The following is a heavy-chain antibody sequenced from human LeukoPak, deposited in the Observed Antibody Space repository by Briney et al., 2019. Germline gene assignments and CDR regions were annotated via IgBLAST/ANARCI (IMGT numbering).Heavy chain of an antibody. CDR2: IYYSGST. J-gene: IGHJ4*02. CDR1: GGSISSYY. V-gene: IGHV4-59*01. CDR3: ATVEPFAYSHDY. D-gene: IGHD1-14*01. Sequence: PSETLSLTCAVYGGSISSYYWSWIRQPPGKGLEWIGYIYYSGSTNYNPSLKSRVTISVDTSKNQFSLKLSSVTAADTAVYYCATVEPFAYSHDYWGQGTLVTVSS.